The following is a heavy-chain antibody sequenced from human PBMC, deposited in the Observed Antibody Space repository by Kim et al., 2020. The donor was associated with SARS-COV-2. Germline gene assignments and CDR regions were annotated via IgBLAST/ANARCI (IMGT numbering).Heavy chain of an antibody. V-gene: IGHV3-30*01. Sequence: YADAVKGRFTISRDNAKNALYLQMNRLRAEDTAVYYCARDNRSYGRGRDVWGQGTTVPVSS. J-gene: IGHJ6*02. CDR3: ARDNRSYGRGRDV. D-gene: IGHD1-26*01.